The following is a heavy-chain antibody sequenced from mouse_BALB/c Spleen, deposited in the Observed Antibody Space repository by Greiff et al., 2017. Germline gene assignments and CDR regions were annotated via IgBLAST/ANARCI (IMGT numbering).Heavy chain of an antibody. J-gene: IGHJ1*01. CDR3: TRDDYYDYDRGYFDV. Sequence: EVMLVESGGGLVKPGGSLKLSCAASGFTFSSYTMSWVRQPPEKRLEWVATISSGGSYTYSPDSVKGRFTISRDNAKNTLYLQMSSLKSEDTAMYYCTRDDYYDYDRGYFDVWGAGTTVTVSS. D-gene: IGHD2-4*01. CDR2: ISSGGSYT. V-gene: IGHV5-6-4*01. CDR1: GFTFSSYT.